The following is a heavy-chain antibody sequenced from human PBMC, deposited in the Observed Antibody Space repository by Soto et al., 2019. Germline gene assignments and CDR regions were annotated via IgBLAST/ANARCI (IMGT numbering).Heavy chain of an antibody. J-gene: IGHJ4*02. V-gene: IGHV1-18*04. CDR2: ISCYNGDT. CDR1: GYTFSSRG. Sequence: QVQMVQSGTEVKEPGASVKVSCKASGYTFSSRGISWVRQAPGQGLEWLGWISCYNGDTFYAQKVQDRVTMTTDRSTSTAYLDLRNLRSDDTAVYYCAVVVDYGDYGYFDSCGQGTLVTVSS. CDR3: AVVVDYGDYGYFDS. D-gene: IGHD4-17*01.